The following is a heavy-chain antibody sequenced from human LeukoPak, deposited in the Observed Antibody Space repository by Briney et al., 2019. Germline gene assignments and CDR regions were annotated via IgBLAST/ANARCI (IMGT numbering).Heavy chain of an antibody. CDR1: GFTFSDYY. Sequence: GGSLRLSCAASGFTFSDYYMIWIRQAPGKGLEWVSYISSGGGTIYYADSVKGRFTISRDNAKNSLYLQTNSLRAEDTAVYYCAREYGSGSFRYWGQGTLVTVSS. CDR3: AREYGSGSFRY. V-gene: IGHV3-11*04. J-gene: IGHJ4*02. D-gene: IGHD3-10*01. CDR2: ISSGGGTI.